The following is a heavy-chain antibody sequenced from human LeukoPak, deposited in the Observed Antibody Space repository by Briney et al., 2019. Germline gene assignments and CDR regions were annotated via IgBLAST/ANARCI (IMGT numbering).Heavy chain of an antibody. V-gene: IGHV4-30-2*01. J-gene: IGHJ3*02. CDR2: IYHSGST. CDR3: ARSSSWYAFDI. CDR1: GGSISSGGYS. Sequence: PSETLSLTCAVSGGSISSGGYSWRWIRQPPGKGLGWIGYIYHSGSTYYNPSLKSRVTISVDRSKNQFSLKLSSVTAADTAVYYCARSSSWYAFDIWGQGTMVTVSS. D-gene: IGHD6-13*01.